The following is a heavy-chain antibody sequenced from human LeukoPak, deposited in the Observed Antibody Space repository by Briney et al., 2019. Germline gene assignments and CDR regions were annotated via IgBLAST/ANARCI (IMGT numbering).Heavy chain of an antibody. Sequence: GGSLRLSCAASGFTFNSFAMNWVRQAPGKGLEWVSSVSGSDGSSHYADFVKGRFTISRDNSKNTLHLQMNSLRAEDTAVYYCAKSLGVGGYTRYKGFDQWGQGTLVTVSS. CDR3: AKSLGVGGYTRYKGFDQ. CDR1: GFTFNSFA. D-gene: IGHD3-16*02. J-gene: IGHJ4*02. V-gene: IGHV3-23*01. CDR2: VSGSDGSS.